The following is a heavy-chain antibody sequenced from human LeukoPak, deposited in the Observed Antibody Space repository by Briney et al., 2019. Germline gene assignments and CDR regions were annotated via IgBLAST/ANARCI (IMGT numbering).Heavy chain of an antibody. J-gene: IGHJ3*02. V-gene: IGHV4-38-2*01. D-gene: IGHD5-18*01. CDR1: GYLISSGYY. Sequence: PSETLSHTCAVSGYLISSGYYWGWIRQAPGKGLEWIGSVYHSGSTYYNPSLKSRVTISVDTSKNHLSLKLSSVTAADTAVYYCARGQGYSYGSYDAFDIWGQGTMVTVSS. CDR3: ARGQGYSYGSYDAFDI. CDR2: VYHSGST.